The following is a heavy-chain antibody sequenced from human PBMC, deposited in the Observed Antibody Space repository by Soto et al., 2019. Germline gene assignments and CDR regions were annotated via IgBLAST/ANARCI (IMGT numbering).Heavy chain of an antibody. D-gene: IGHD6-19*01. CDR3: AIDFKDGSGCP. CDR2: ISTDGTST. V-gene: IGHV3-74*01. Sequence: PGGSLRLSCAASGFTFSSYWMHWVRQGPGKGLVWVSRISTDGTSTRYADSVKGRFTVSRDNAKNMLYLQMNSLRAEDTAVYFCAIDFKDGSGCPWGQGTLVTVSS. CDR1: GFTFSSYW. J-gene: IGHJ5*02.